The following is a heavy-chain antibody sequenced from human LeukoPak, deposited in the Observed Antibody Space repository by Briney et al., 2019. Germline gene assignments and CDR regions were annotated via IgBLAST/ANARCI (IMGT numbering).Heavy chain of an antibody. J-gene: IGHJ6*02. CDR1: GGSISSYY. Sequence: GTLSLTCAVSGGSISSYYWSWVRQAPGKGLEWVGDIYYSGSTNYNASLKSRVTISVDTSKNQFSLKLSSDAAADTAVYYCARRGTTVTKYHLPYYYSYGRDVWGQGTTVTVSS. CDR2: IYYSGST. D-gene: IGHD4-17*01. V-gene: IGHV4-59*08. CDR3: ARRGTTVTKYHLPYYYSYGRDV.